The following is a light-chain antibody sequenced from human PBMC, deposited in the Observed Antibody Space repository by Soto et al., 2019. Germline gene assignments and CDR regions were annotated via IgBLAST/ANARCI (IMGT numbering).Light chain of an antibody. J-gene: IGKJ2*01. CDR2: GAS. Sequence: EIVMTQSPATLSVSPGERASLSCRASQSVTTNLAWYQQKPGQAPRLLIYGASTRATGIPGRCSGSGSGTECTLTISSLQSEDFAVYYCQQYNNWSYTFGLGTKLDI. CDR1: QSVTTN. V-gene: IGKV3-15*01. CDR3: QQYNNWSYT.